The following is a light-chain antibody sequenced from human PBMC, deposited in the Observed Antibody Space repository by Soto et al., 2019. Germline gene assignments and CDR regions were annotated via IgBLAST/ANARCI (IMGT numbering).Light chain of an antibody. CDR1: QNINNY. CDR2: DAS. CDR3: QQYENLPT. J-gene: IGKJ5*01. V-gene: IGKV1-33*01. Sequence: DIQMTQSPSSLSASVGDRVTITCQAIQNINNYLNWYQQKPGRAPKLLIYDASNLKAGVPSRFRGSGSGTDFTFTISRLQTEDIATYYCQQYENLPTFGQGTRLEIK.